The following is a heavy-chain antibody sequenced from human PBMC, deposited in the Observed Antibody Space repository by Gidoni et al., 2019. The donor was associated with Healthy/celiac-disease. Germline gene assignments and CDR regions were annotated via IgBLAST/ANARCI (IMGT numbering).Heavy chain of an antibody. CDR3: ARLGTVGGFDL. Sequence: QVQLVQSGAEVKKPGSSVKVSCKASGGTFSSYAISWVRQAPGQGLEWMGGIIPIFGTANYAQKFQGRVTITADESTSTAYRELSSLRSEDAPLYYWARLGTVGGFDLGGRRTLVTVSS. CDR2: IIPIFGTA. CDR1: GGTFSSYA. J-gene: IGHJ2*01. V-gene: IGHV1-69*01. D-gene: IGHD3-16*01.